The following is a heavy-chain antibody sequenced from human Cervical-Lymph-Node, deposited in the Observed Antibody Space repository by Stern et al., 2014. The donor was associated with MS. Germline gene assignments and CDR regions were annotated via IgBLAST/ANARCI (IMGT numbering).Heavy chain of an antibody. CDR2: IHWDDDK. Sequence: QVTLRESGAALVKPTQTLTLTCTFSGFSLNTSGMCVSWIRQPTGKALEWLALIHWDDDKSYNTSPKTRLTISKDTSKKQVVLTMTNMDPGDTATYYCARSPLLNGGIRGFDFWGQGTLVTVSS. J-gene: IGHJ4*02. V-gene: IGHV2-70*01. D-gene: IGHD2-8*01. CDR3: ARSPLLNGGIRGFDF. CDR1: GFSLNTSGMC.